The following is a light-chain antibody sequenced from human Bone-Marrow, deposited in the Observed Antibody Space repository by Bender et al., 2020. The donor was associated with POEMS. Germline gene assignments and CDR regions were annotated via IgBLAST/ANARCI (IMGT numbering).Light chain of an antibody. V-gene: IGLV2-23*02. CDR2: EVS. CDR3: CSYAGSRSFVV. Sequence: QSALTQPPSASGSPGQSVTISCTGTSSDVGDYTAVSWYQQHPGKAPKLMIYEVSKRPSGVSNRFSGSKSGNTASLTISGLQAEDEAHYYCCSYAGSRSFVVLGGGTKLTVL. CDR1: SSDVGDYTA. J-gene: IGLJ2*01.